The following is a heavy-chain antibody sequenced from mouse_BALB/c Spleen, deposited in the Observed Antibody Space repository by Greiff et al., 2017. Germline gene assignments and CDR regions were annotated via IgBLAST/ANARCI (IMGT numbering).Heavy chain of an antibody. CDR3: TRSITTVVDYYAMDY. V-gene: IGHV1S81*02. CDR2: INPSNGGT. Sequence: QVQLQQSGAELVKPGASVTLSCKASGYTFTSYYMYWVKQRPGQGLEWIGEINPSNGGTNFNEKFKSKATLTVDKSSSTAYMQLSSLTSEDSAVYYGTRSITTVVDYYAMDYWGQGTSVTVSS. D-gene: IGHD1-1*01. J-gene: IGHJ4*01. CDR1: GYTFTSYY.